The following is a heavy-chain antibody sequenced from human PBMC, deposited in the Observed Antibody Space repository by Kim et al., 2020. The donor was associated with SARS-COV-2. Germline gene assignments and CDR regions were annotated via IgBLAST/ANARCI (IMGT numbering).Heavy chain of an antibody. D-gene: IGHD4-17*01. CDR2: IYYSGST. V-gene: IGHV4-59*13. CDR3: DTNYGDHSFDS. J-gene: IGHJ4*02. Sequence: SETLSLTCTVSGGYISSYYWSWIRQPPGKGLEWIGYIYYSGSTNYNPSLKSRVTISVDTSKNQIYLKLNSVTAADAAVYYCDTNYGDHSFDSWGQRTPVT. CDR1: GGYISSYY.